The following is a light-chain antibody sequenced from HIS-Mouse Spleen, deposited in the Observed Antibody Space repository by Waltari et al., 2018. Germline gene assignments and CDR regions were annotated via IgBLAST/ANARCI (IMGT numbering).Light chain of an antibody. V-gene: IGLV3-21*03. J-gene: IGLJ2*01. CDR1: NIGSKS. CDR2: DDS. CDR3: QVWDSSSDHVV. Sequence: SYVLTQPPSVSVAPGKTARITWGGNNIGSKSVNWYQQKPGQAPVLVVYDDSDRPSGIPGRFSGSNSGNTATLTISRVEAGDEADYYCQVWDSSSDHVVFGGGTKLTVL.